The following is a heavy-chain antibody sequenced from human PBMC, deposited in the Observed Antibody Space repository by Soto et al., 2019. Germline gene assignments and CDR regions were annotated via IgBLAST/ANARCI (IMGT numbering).Heavy chain of an antibody. CDR1: GGSIKSSAYH. Sequence: SETLSLTCTVSGGSIKSSAYHWSWTRPSPAQGLEWIGYIHNSGTSYYNPSLRGRVTVTLDTSKSQFSLTLASVTAADTAVYYCVREVRISAPQLDYWGQGILVTVSS. J-gene: IGHJ4*02. D-gene: IGHD6-6*01. V-gene: IGHV4-30-4*01. CDR2: IHNSGTS. CDR3: VREVRISAPQLDY.